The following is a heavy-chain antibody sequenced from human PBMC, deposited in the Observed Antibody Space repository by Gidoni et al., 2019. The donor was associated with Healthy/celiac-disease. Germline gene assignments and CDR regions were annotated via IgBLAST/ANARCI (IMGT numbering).Heavy chain of an antibody. J-gene: IGHJ6*02. D-gene: IGHD3-10*01. CDR2: ISGSGGST. V-gene: IGHV3-23*01. Sequence: EVQLLESGGGLVQPGGSLRLSCAASGFTFSSYAMSWVRQAPGKGLEWVSAISGSGGSTYYADSVKGRFTISRDNSKNTLYLQMNSLRAEDTAVYYCAKDQARGWLLWFGEGMDVWGQGTTVTVSS. CDR1: GFTFSSYA. CDR3: AKDQARGWLLWFGEGMDV.